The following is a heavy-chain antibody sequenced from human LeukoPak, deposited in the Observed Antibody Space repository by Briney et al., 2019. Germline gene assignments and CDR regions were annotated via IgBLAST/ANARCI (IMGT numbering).Heavy chain of an antibody. CDR2: INPRGST. J-gene: IGHJ4*02. CDR1: GGSFSGYY. CDR3: ASRRLGYYFDY. D-gene: IGHD5-24*01. V-gene: IGHV4-34*01. Sequence: SETLSPTCGVYGGSFSGYYWSWIRQPPGKGLEWIGEINPRGSTTYNPALKSRGTLSSDTSKNQFSLTLNTVTDADTDVYYCASRRLGYYFDYWGQGTLVTVAS.